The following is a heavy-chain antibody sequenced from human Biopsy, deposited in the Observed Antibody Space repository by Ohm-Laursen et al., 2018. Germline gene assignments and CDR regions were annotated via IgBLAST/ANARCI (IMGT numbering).Heavy chain of an antibody. CDR2: ISDDGRYK. V-gene: IGHV3-30*18. D-gene: IGHD7-27*01. CDR3: AKDLRNNNWGIEI. Sequence: WIRQAPGKGLEWVAVISDDGRYKYYMDSVKGRFTVSRDNSKNALYLQMNNLRGEDTAVFYCAKDLRNNNWGIEIWDQGTLVTVSS. J-gene: IGHJ4*02.